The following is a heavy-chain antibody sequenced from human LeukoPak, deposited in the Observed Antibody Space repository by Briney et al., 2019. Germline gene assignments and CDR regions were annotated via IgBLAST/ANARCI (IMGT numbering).Heavy chain of an antibody. Sequence: SSYIYYADSVKGRFTISRDNAKNSLYLQMNSLRAEDTAVYYCARDPNYDSSGYLNWFDPWGQGTLVTVSS. CDR3: ARDPNYDSSGYLNWFDP. J-gene: IGHJ5*02. D-gene: IGHD3-22*01. V-gene: IGHV3-21*01. CDR2: SSYI.